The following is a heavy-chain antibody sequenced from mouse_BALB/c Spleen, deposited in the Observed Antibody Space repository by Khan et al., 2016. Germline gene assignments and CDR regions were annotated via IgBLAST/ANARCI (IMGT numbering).Heavy chain of an antibody. V-gene: IGHV1S56*01. D-gene: IGHD1-1*01. CDR1: GYSFTSYY. CDR3: ARSYYYGSPYYLDY. CDR2: IFPGGINP. Sequence: VQLQESGPELVKPGASVQISCKASGYSFTSYYIHWVKQRPGQGLEWIGGIFPGGINPKNNEKYKGKTTHTAATSTSTAYMQLSSQTSENSAVYFCARSYYYGSPYYLDYWGQGTTLTVSS. J-gene: IGHJ2*01.